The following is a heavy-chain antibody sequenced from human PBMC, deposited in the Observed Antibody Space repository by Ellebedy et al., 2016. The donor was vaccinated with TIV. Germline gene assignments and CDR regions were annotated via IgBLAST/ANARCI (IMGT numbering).Heavy chain of an antibody. CDR3: AKRDFFGVDTLTFDS. Sequence: GESLKISCAASGFTFSSYDMHWVRQAPGKGLEWVALISYDANNKYYADSVKGRFTISRDNANNSLNLKMNSLRAEDTAVYYCAKRDFFGVDTLTFDSWGRGTLVNVSS. CDR1: GFTFSSYD. CDR2: ISYDANNK. D-gene: IGHD3-3*01. V-gene: IGHV3-30*18. J-gene: IGHJ4*02.